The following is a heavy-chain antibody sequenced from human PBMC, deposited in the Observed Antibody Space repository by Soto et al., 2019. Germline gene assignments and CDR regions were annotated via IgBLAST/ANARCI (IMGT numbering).Heavy chain of an antibody. CDR2: IWYDGSNK. Sequence: QVQLVESGGGVVQSGRSLRLSCAASGFTFSSYGMHWVRQAPGKGLEWVAVIWYDGSNKYYADSVKGRFTISRDNSKNTLYLQMNSLRAEDTAVYYCARDGSVGWFDPWGQGTLVTVSS. CDR1: GFTFSSYG. CDR3: ARDGSVGWFDP. D-gene: IGHD1-26*01. J-gene: IGHJ5*02. V-gene: IGHV3-33*01.